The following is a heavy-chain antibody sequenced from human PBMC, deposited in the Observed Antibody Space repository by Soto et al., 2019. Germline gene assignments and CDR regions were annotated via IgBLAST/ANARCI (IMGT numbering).Heavy chain of an antibody. D-gene: IGHD6-13*01. CDR1: GDTISTGGYT. Sequence: TLSLTCDVSGDTISTGGYTWAWIRQPPGKALEWLARIDWDDDKYYSTSLKTRLTISKDTSKNQVVLTMTNMDPVDTATYYFARSCIAAAGMYYYYYGMDVWGQGTTVTVSS. CDR3: ARSCIAAAGMYYYYYGMDV. V-gene: IGHV2-70*11. J-gene: IGHJ6*02. CDR2: IDWDDDK.